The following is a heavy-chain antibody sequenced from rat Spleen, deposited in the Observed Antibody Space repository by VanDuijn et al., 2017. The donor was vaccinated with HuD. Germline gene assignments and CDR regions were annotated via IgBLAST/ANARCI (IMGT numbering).Heavy chain of an antibody. CDR1: GFTFSHFP. D-gene: IGHD3-2*01. J-gene: IGHJ2*01. Sequence: EVQLVESGGGLVQPGRSMKLSCAASGFTFSHFPLAWVRQAPKKGLEWVASISPDGANTYYQDSVKGRFTISRDNAKSTLYLQMNSLRSEDTATYYCSRGGATRFDYWGQGVMVTVSS. CDR2: ISPDGANT. CDR3: SRGGATRFDY. V-gene: IGHV5-46*01.